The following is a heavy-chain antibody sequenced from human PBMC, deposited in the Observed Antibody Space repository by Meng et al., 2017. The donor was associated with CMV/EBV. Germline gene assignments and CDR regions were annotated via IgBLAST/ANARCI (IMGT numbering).Heavy chain of an antibody. D-gene: IGHD2-21*01. CDR1: GFTFSSYS. CDR2: ISYDGSNK. J-gene: IGHJ3*02. V-gene: IGHV3-30*03. Sequence: GESLKISCAASGFTFSSYSMNWVRQAPGKGLEWVAVISYDGSNKYYADSVKGRFTISRDNSKNTLYLQMNSLRAEDTAVYYCASAAYCGGDCYSGAFDIWGQGTMVTVSS. CDR3: ASAAYCGGDCYSGAFDI.